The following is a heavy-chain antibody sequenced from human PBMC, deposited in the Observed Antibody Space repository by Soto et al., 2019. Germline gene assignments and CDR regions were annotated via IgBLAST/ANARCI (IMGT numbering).Heavy chain of an antibody. CDR1: GGSFIGYY. CDR2: INHSGST. J-gene: IGHJ4*02. CDR3: ARGGLRYFDWLASTNFDY. D-gene: IGHD3-9*01. V-gene: IGHV4-34*01. Sequence: SETLSLTYAVYGGSFIGYYWSWIRQTPGKGLEWIGEINHSGSTNYNPSLKSRVTISVDTSKNQFSLKLSSVTAADTAVYYCARGGLRYFDWLASTNFDYWGQGTLVTVSS.